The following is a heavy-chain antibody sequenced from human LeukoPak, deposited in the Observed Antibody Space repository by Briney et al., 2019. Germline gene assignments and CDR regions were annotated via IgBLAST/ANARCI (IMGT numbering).Heavy chain of an antibody. Sequence: GGSLRLSCAASGFTFSSYAMSWVRQAPGKGLEWVSAISGSGGGTYYADSVKGRFTISRDNSKNTLYLQMNSLRAEDTAVYYCAKDSKGATINWFDPWGQGTLVTVSS. CDR2: ISGSGGGT. CDR1: GFTFSSYA. V-gene: IGHV3-23*01. D-gene: IGHD1-26*01. J-gene: IGHJ5*02. CDR3: AKDSKGATINWFDP.